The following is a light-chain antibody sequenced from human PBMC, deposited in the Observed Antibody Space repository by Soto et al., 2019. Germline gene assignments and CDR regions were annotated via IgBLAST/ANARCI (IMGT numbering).Light chain of an antibody. CDR3: QAWDSSTVV. CDR1: KLGDKY. Sequence: SYELTQPPSVSVSPGQTASITCSGDKLGDKYACWYQQKPGQSPVLVMYQDNKRPSGSPERFSGSNSGNTATLTISGTQPMDEADYYCQAWDSSTVVFGGGTKLTVL. CDR2: QDN. J-gene: IGLJ3*02. V-gene: IGLV3-1*01.